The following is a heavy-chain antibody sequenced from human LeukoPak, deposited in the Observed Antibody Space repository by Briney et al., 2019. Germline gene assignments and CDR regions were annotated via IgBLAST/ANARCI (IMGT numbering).Heavy chain of an antibody. Sequence: KPSETLSLTCTVSGGSISSSNWWSWVRQPPGKGLEWIGEIYHSGSTDYNPSLKSRVTISVDKSKNQFSLKLSSVTAADTAVYYCVMLYRRNWFDPWGQGTLVTVSS. J-gene: IGHJ5*02. CDR3: VMLYRRNWFDP. CDR2: IYHSGST. V-gene: IGHV4-4*02. D-gene: IGHD2-8*01. CDR1: GGSISSSNW.